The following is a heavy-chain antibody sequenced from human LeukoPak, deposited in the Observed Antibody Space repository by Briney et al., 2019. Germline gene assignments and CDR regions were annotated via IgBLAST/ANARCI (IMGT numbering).Heavy chain of an antibody. CDR3: ARDPGHYYYDGGGRQDAFDI. CDR2: ISYSGSS. CDR1: GGSIGSSNSY. V-gene: IGHV4-39*07. Sequence: SETLSLTCTVSGGSIGSSNSYWGWIRQPPGKGLEWIGSISYSGSSHYNPSLRSRATISVDTSKNHFSLKLTSMIAADTAVYYCARDPGHYYYDGGGRQDAFDIWGQGTVVTVSS. J-gene: IGHJ3*02. D-gene: IGHD3-22*01.